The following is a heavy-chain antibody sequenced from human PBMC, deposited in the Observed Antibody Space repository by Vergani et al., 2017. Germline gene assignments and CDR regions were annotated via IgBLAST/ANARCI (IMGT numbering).Heavy chain of an antibody. Sequence: EVQLVESGGGLVKPGGSLRLSCAPSGFPFSGYSMKWVRQAPGKGLEWVSSISSSSSYIYYADSVKGRFTISRDNAKNSLYLQMNSLRAEDTAVYYCARVAGSYYNDYWGQGTLVTVSS. CDR2: ISSSSSYI. CDR1: GFPFSGYS. CDR3: ARVAGSYYNDY. V-gene: IGHV3-21*01. J-gene: IGHJ4*02. D-gene: IGHD3-10*01.